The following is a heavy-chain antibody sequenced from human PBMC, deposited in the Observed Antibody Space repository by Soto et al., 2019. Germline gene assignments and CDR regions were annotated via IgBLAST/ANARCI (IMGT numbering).Heavy chain of an antibody. CDR1: GFTFSDFD. Sequence: GGSLRLSCAASGFTFSDFDMHWVRQAPGKGLEWVAVISYRGSNKYYADSVKGRFTISRDNSNNMLYVQMDDLRPNDRAIYYCVKEAHRASRLEYWGRGTLVTVSS. CDR3: VKEAHRASRLEY. CDR2: ISYRGSNK. J-gene: IGHJ4*02. V-gene: IGHV3-30*18. D-gene: IGHD6-6*01.